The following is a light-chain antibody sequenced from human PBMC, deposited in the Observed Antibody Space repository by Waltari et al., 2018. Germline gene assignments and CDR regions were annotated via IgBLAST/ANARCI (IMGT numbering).Light chain of an antibody. J-gene: IGKJ1*01. V-gene: IGKV3-20*01. CDR1: QSIAIY. Sequence: EIVLTQSPGTLSLSPGESATLSCRASQSIAIYLAWYQQTPGQAPRPLMYHASSRATGFPDRFSGSGSGTDFILTIRLLEPADFAVYYCQKYESLPATFGHGTKVEIK. CDR2: HAS. CDR3: QKYESLPAT.